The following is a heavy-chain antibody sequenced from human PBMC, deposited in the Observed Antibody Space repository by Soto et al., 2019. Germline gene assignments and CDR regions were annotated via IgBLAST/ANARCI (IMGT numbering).Heavy chain of an antibody. D-gene: IGHD3-3*01. J-gene: IGHJ4*02. CDR1: GYTFTSYA. V-gene: IGHV1-3*01. Sequence: ASVKVSCKASGYTFTSYAMHWVRQAPGQRLEWMGWINAGNGNTKYSQKFQGRVTITRDTSASTAYMELSSLRSEDTAVYYCARDREITIFGVVPYYFDYWGQGTLVTVSS. CDR3: ARDREITIFGVVPYYFDY. CDR2: INAGNGNT.